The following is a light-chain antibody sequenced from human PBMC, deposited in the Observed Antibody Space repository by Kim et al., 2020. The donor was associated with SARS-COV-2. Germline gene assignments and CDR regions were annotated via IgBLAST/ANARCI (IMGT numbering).Light chain of an antibody. Sequence: ASVGDRVTITCRASQSISSWLAWYQQKPEKAPKLLIHKASTLQGAVPSRFSGSESGTEFTLTINSLQPDDFATYYCQQYKSYPWMFGHGTKVDIK. J-gene: IGKJ1*01. CDR3: QQYKSYPWM. CDR2: KAS. CDR1: QSISSW. V-gene: IGKV1-5*03.